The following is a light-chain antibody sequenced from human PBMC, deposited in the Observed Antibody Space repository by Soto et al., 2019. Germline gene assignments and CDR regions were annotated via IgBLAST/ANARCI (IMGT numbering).Light chain of an antibody. J-gene: IGKJ2*01. CDR2: GAS. CDR3: QQYSDGWP. V-gene: IGKV3-15*01. Sequence: EIVMTQSPATLSVSPGERATLSCRASQSVSSNLAWYQQKPGQAPRLLIYGASTRATGIPARFSGSGSGTEFTLPISSLRSEDFAVYYCQQYSDGWPLGKGTK. CDR1: QSVSSN.